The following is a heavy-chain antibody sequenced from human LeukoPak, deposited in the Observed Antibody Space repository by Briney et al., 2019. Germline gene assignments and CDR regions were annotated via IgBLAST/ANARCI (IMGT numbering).Heavy chain of an antibody. D-gene: IGHD3-10*01. CDR2: LYRDGNT. J-gene: IGHJ3*02. V-gene: IGHV3-53*01. CDR3: ARGFREVIINYDALDI. Sequence: GGSLRLSCAASGLIVNNNLMNWVRQAPGKGLEWVSGLYRDGNTNYADSVKGRFIISRGKSKNTLYLQMNSLRAEDTAVYYCARGFREVIINYDALDIWGQGTLVTVSS. CDR1: GLIVNNNL.